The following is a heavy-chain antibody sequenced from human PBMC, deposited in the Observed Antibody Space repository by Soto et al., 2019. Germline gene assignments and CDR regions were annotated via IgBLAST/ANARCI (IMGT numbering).Heavy chain of an antibody. D-gene: IGHD4-17*01. CDR3: AREKDYGDAFDI. CDR1: RFTFNNYG. V-gene: IGHV3-23*01. CDR2: ISNDGDST. Sequence: PGGSLRLSCAASRFTFNNYGMSWVRQAPGKGLEWVSSISNDGDSTYYTDSVKGRLPMSRDSSENTVDLQMNILRAEDTAVYYCAREKDYGDAFDIWGQGTMVTVSS. J-gene: IGHJ3*02.